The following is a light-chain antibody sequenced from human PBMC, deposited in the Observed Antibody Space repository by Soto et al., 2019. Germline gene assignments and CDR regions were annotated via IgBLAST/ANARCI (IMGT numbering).Light chain of an antibody. CDR2: EVN. Sequence: QSALTQPPSVSGSPGQSVTISCTGTSIDVGVFNSVSWYQHHPGKVPKFLIYEVNKRPSGVPDRFSGSKSGNTASLTVSGLQPEDEAEYFCSSFVDGTSYVFGTGTKLTVL. CDR3: SSFVDGTSYV. V-gene: IGLV2-8*01. J-gene: IGLJ1*01. CDR1: SIDVGVFNS.